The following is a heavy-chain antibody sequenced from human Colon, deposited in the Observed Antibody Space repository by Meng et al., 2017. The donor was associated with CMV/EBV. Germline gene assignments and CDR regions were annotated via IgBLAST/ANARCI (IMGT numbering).Heavy chain of an antibody. V-gene: IGHV3-23*01. CDR3: AKDRAYCGSFSCSPNYFDG. D-gene: IGHD2-21*01. CDR2: ISGVGDTT. CDR1: GFTFNRNS. J-gene: IGHJ4*02. Sequence: GESLKISCAASGFTFNRNSMSWVRQAPGKGLEWVSGISGVGDTTYYADSVKGRFTISRDNSKNTLYLRMIDLRAEDTAMYYCAKDRAYCGSFSCSPNYFDGWGQGNLVTVSS.